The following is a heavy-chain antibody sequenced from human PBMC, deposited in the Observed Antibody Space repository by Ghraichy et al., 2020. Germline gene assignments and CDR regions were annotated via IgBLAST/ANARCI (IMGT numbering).Heavy chain of an antibody. D-gene: IGHD5-18*01. V-gene: IGHV4-59*01. J-gene: IGHJ4*02. Sequence: SETLSLTCTVSGGSISSYYWSWIRQPPGKGLEWIGYIYYSGSTNYNPSLKSRVTISVDTSKNQFSLKLSSVTAADTAVYYWAKVDTAMVFGYWGQGTLVTVSS. CDR1: GGSISSYY. CDR2: IYYSGST. CDR3: AKVDTAMVFGY.